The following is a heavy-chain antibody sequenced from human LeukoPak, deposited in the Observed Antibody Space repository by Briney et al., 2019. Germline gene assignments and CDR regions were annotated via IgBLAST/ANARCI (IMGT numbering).Heavy chain of an antibody. CDR3: AKEVKWELQGFDY. CDR1: GFTFSSYG. J-gene: IGHJ4*02. D-gene: IGHD1-26*01. Sequence: PGGSLRLSCAASGFTFSSYGMHWVRQAPGKGLEWVAFIRYDASYKYYADSVKGRFTISRDNSKNTLYLQMNSLRAEDTAVYYCAKEVKWELQGFDYWGQGTLVTVSS. V-gene: IGHV3-30*02. CDR2: IRYDASYK.